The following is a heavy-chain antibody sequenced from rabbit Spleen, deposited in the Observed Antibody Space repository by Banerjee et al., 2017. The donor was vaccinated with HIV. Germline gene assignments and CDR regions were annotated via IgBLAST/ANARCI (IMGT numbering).Heavy chain of an antibody. CDR1: GFTLSNYY. D-gene: IGHD8-1*01. Sequence: QLKESGGGLVQPGGSLKLSCKASGFTLSNYYMNWVRQAPGKGLEWIGYIDPVFGITYYASWVNDRFSISRENAQNTVFLQMTSLTAADTATYFCARDGAGGSYFALWGQGTLVTVS. V-gene: IGHV1S7*01. J-gene: IGHJ4*01. CDR2: IDPVFGIT. CDR3: ARDGAGGSYFAL.